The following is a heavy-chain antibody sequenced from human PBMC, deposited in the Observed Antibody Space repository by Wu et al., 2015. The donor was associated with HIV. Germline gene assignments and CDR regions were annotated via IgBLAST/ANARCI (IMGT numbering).Heavy chain of an antibody. J-gene: IGHJ3*02. D-gene: IGHD7-27*01. Sequence: QVQLVQSGAEMKKPGASVKVSCKASGYTFIGYYLHWVRRAPGQGLEWMGWINPNSGDTDYAQNFQGRVTMTRDTSISTAYMELSRLKSDDTAVYYCARGPILTGDRGGAFDIWGQGTMVTVSS. V-gene: IGHV1-2*02. CDR3: ARGPILTGDRGGAFDI. CDR1: GYTFIGYY. CDR2: INPNSGDT.